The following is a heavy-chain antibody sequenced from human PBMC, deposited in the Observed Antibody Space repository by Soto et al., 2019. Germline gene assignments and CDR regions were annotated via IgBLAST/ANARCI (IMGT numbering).Heavy chain of an antibody. J-gene: IGHJ4*02. CDR1: GFTFSSFA. CDR2: ISGGGGIT. V-gene: IGHV3-23*01. Sequence: GGSLRLSCVASGFTFSSFAMTWVRQAPGKGLEWVSSISGGGGITNYPDSVRGRFTTSRDNSKNTLYVQLDSLRAGDTAVYYCAKAGDYFGSGTYSRFDSWGQGTLVSVS. D-gene: IGHD3-10*01. CDR3: AKAGDYFGSGTYSRFDS.